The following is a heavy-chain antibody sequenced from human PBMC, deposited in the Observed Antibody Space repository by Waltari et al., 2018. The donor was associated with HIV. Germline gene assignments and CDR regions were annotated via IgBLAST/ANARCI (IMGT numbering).Heavy chain of an antibody. CDR1: GGSISSRNW. Sequence: QVQLQESGPGLVKPSGTLSLTCAVSGGSISSRNWWSWVRQPPGKGLEWIGEIYHSGSTNYNPSLKSRVTISVDKSKNQFSLKLSSVTAADTAVYYCAGLLIRGYDSSGYLFDYWGQGTLVTVSS. V-gene: IGHV4-4*02. CDR2: IYHSGST. CDR3: AGLLIRGYDSSGYLFDY. J-gene: IGHJ4*02. D-gene: IGHD3-22*01.